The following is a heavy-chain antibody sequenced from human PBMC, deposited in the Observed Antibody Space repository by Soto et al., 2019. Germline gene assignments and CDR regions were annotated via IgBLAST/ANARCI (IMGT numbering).Heavy chain of an antibody. J-gene: IGHJ4*02. CDR2: LSGSGGST. D-gene: IGHD6-19*01. CDR1: GFTFSNYA. CDR3: ANDWGSSGWSD. Sequence: GGSLRLSCAASGFTFSNYAMSWVRQAPGKGLEWVSSLSGSGGSTYYADSVKGRFTISRDNSKNTLYLQTSSLRAEDTAVYYCANDWGSSGWSDWGQGTRVTVSS. V-gene: IGHV3-23*01.